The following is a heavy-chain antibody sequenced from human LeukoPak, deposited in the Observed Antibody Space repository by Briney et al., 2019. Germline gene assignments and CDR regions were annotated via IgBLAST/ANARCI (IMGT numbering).Heavy chain of an antibody. V-gene: IGHV3-21*01. CDR2: ISTSSSYI. Sequence: PGGSLGLSCAASGFTFSSYNMNWVRQAPGKGLEWVSSISTSSSYIYYADSLKGRFTISRDNAKNSLYLQINSLRAEDTAVYYCARPPLPRYCSSTSCYYFDYWGQGTLVTVSS. CDR1: GFTFSSYN. D-gene: IGHD2-2*01. CDR3: ARPPLPRYCSSTSCYYFDY. J-gene: IGHJ4*02.